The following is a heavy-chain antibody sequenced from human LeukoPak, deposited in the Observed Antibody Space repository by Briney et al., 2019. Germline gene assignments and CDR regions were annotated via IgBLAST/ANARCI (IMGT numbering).Heavy chain of an antibody. V-gene: IGHV4-39*07. J-gene: IGHJ5*02. D-gene: IGHD3-9*01. CDR1: GGSISSSSYY. CDR3: ARGPLRYFDWLDWFDP. Sequence: SETLSLTCTVSGGSISSSSYYWGWIRQPPGKGLEWFGSTYYSGSTYYNPSLQSRVTISVDTSKNQFSLKLSSVTAADTAAYSCARGPLRYFDWLDWFDPWGQGTLVTVSS. CDR2: TYYSGST.